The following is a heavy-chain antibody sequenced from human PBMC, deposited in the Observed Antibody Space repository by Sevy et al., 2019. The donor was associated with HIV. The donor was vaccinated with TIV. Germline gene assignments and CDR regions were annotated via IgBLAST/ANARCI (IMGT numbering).Heavy chain of an antibody. CDR2: TYYRSKWFT. Sequence: SQTLSLTCAISGDSVSSNTAAWNWIRQSPSRGLEWLGRTYYRSKWFTDYAVAVISRITINPETSKNLFSLQLNSVTPDDTVMYYCARDKSSVGSNWDSVAPADYGLDVWGQGTTVTVSS. D-gene: IGHD2-2*01. J-gene: IGHJ6*02. CDR1: GDSVSSNTAA. CDR3: ARDKSSVGSNWDSVAPADYGLDV. V-gene: IGHV6-1*01.